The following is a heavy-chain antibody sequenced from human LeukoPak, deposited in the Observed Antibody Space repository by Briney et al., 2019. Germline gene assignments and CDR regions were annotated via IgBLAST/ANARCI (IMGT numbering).Heavy chain of an antibody. Sequence: PGGSLRLSCAASGFTFSNAWMSWVRQAPGKGLEWVGRITSKTDGGTTDYAAPVKGRFTISRDDSKNTLYLQMNSLKTEDTAVYYCTTAGDRPVFYDSRDAFDIWGQGTMVTVSS. J-gene: IGHJ3*02. D-gene: IGHD3-22*01. CDR1: GFTFSNAW. CDR2: ITSKTDGGTT. CDR3: TTAGDRPVFYDSRDAFDI. V-gene: IGHV3-15*01.